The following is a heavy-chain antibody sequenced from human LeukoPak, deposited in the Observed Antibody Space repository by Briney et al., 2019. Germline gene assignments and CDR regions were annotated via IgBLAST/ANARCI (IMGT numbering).Heavy chain of an antibody. V-gene: IGHV3-53*04. CDR2: IYSGGST. Sequence: GGSLRLSCAASGFTVSSNYMSWVRQAPGKGLEWVSVIYSGGSTYYAGSVKGRFTISRHNSKNTLYLQMNSLRAEDTAVYYCARAYTYCSSTSCYSDAFDIWGQGTMVTVSS. J-gene: IGHJ3*02. D-gene: IGHD2-2*01. CDR1: GFTVSSNY. CDR3: ARAYTYCSSTSCYSDAFDI.